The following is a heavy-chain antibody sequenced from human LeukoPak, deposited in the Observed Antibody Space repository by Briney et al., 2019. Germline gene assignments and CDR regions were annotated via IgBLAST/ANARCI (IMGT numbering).Heavy chain of an antibody. D-gene: IGHD2-15*01. V-gene: IGHV3-23*01. J-gene: IGHJ4*02. Sequence: GGSLSLSCAASGLIFSNYAMSWVRQAPGKGLEWVSGITSGFTPHYADSVKGRFTTSRDNSKNTFHLQMNSLRAEDTAVYYCAKDYSDLRVADVFFEYWGQGTLVTVSS. CDR3: AKDYSDLRVADVFFEY. CDR2: ITSGFTP. CDR1: GLIFSNYA.